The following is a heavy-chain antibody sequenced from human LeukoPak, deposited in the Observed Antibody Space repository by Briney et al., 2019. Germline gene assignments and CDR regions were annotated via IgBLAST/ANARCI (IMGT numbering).Heavy chain of an antibody. CDR2: IWYDGSNK. CDR1: GFTFSSYG. CDR3: ARDGWARIPLRFLEQPVSYYYYGMDV. J-gene: IGHJ6*02. V-gene: IGHV3-33*01. Sequence: GRSLRLSCAASGFTFSSYGMHWVRQAPGKGLEWVAVIWYDGSNKYYADSVKGRFTISRDNSKNTLYLQMNSLRAEDTAVYYCARDGWARIPLRFLEQPVSYYYYGMDVWGQGTTVTVSS. D-gene: IGHD3-3*01.